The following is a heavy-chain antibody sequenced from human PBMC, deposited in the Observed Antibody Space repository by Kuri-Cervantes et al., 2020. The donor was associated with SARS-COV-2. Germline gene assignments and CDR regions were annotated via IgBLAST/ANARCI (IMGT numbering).Heavy chain of an antibody. D-gene: IGHD5-24*01. CDR2: IYYSGST. Sequence: SETLSLTCTVSGGSLSSGDYYWTWVRQPPGKGLEWIGYIYYSGSTNYNPSLKSRVTISVDTSKNQFSLKLSSVTAADTAVYYCGKVSWLQLWHRYSDSWGQGTLVTVSS. V-gene: IGHV4-61*08. CDR1: GGSLSSGDYY. CDR3: GKVSWLQLWHRYSDS. J-gene: IGHJ4*02.